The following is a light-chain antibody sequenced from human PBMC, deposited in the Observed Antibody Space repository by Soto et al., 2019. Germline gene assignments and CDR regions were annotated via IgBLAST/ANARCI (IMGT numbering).Light chain of an antibody. CDR3: QQYGSAPGT. CDR2: GAS. CDR1: HSVSSSY. V-gene: IGKV3-20*01. J-gene: IGKJ2*02. Sequence: EIVLTQSPGTLSLSPGERATLSCRASHSVSSSYLAWYQQKPGQAPRLLIYGASSRATGIPDRFSGSGSGTDFTLTISRLGPEDFAVYYCQQYGSAPGTFGQGTKLEIK.